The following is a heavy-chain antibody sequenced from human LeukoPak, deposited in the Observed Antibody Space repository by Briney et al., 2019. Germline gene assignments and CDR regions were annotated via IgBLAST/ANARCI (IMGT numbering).Heavy chain of an antibody. V-gene: IGHV3-30*02. J-gene: IGHJ4*02. CDR3: AKEGCGWYYLDY. D-gene: IGHD6-19*01. CDR2: IESDGTKE. Sequence: GGSLRLSCAASGFRFSNYDIHWVRQAPGKGLEWVTFIESDGTKEYYADSVKGRFTISRDNSKNTVYVQMNTLRAEDTAVYYCAKEGCGWYYLDYWGQGTVVTVSS. CDR1: GFRFSNYD.